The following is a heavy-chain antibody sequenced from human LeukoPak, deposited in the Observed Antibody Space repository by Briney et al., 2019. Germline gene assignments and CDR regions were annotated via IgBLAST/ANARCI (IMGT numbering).Heavy chain of an antibody. CDR1: GFTFSSNG. D-gene: IGHD3-10*01. V-gene: IGHV3-30*03. Sequence: GGSLRLSCAASGFTFSSNGMHWVRQAPGKGLEWVAVISYDGSNKWYADSVKGRFTISRDNSKNTLYLQMNSLRAEDTAVYYCASILRSSSGYYFDYWGQGTLVTVSS. CDR2: ISYDGSNK. J-gene: IGHJ4*02. CDR3: ASILRSSSGYYFDY.